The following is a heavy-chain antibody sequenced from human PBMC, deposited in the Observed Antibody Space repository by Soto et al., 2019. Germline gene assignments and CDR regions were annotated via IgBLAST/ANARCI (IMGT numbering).Heavy chain of an antibody. Sequence: QVQLVESGGGVVQPGRSLRLSCAASGFTFSSYGMHWVRQAPGKGLEWVAVISYDGSNKYYADSVKGRFTISRDNSKNTLYLQMNSLRAEDTAVYFCAKGLRISIFGVVTGLDYWGQGTLVTVSS. CDR2: ISYDGSNK. CDR3: AKGLRISIFGVVTGLDY. D-gene: IGHD3-3*01. J-gene: IGHJ4*02. CDR1: GFTFSSYG. V-gene: IGHV3-30*18.